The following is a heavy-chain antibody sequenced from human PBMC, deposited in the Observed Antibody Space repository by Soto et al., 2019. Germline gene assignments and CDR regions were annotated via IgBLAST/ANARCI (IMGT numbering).Heavy chain of an antibody. D-gene: IGHD6-13*01. CDR3: ARAQDSSSWYYFDY. CDR1: GFTFSSYG. Sequence: GESLKISCAASGFTFSSYGMHWVRQAPGKGLEWVAVIWYDGSNKYYADSVKGRFTISRDNSKNTLYLQMNSLRAEDTAVYYCARAQDSSSWYYFDYWGQGTLVTVSS. J-gene: IGHJ4*02. CDR2: IWYDGSNK. V-gene: IGHV3-33*01.